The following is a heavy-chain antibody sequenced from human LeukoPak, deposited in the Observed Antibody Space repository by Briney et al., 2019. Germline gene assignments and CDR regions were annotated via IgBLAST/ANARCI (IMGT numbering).Heavy chain of an antibody. CDR2: IYYSGST. CDR1: GGSISSSSYY. D-gene: IGHD2-2*01. CDR3: ARTVPAAIHIYWYFDL. Sequence: PSETLSLTCTVSGGSISSSSYYWGWIRQPPGKGLEWIGSIYYSGSTYYNPSLKSRVTISVDTSKNQFSLKLSSVTAADTAVYYCARTVPAAIHIYWYFDLWGRGTLVTVSS. V-gene: IGHV4-39*01. J-gene: IGHJ2*01.